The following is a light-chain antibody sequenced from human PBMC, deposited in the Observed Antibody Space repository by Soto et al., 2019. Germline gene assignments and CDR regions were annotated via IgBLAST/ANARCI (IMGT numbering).Light chain of an antibody. V-gene: IGKV1-5*03. CDR3: QQYNSYSQT. CDR1: QSISSW. J-gene: IGKJ1*01. CDR2: KAS. Sequence: DIQMTPSPSTLSASVGDRVTITGRASQSISSWSAWYQQKPGKAPKLXIYKASSLESGVPSRFSGSGSGTEFTLTISSLQPDDFATYYCQQYNSYSQTFGQGTKVDIK.